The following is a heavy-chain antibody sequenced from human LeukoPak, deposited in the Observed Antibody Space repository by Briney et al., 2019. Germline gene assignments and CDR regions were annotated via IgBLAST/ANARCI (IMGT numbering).Heavy chain of an antibody. Sequence: PGGSLRLSCAASGFTFSSHAMRWVRQAPGKGLEWVSTISGGGASTYYADSVQGRFTISRDNSKNTVYLQMNSLRDEDTAVYYCAKGGSSWSRWDYWGQGTLVTVSS. CDR2: ISGGGAST. CDR3: AKGGSSWSRWDY. CDR1: GFTFSSHA. D-gene: IGHD6-13*01. J-gene: IGHJ4*02. V-gene: IGHV3-23*01.